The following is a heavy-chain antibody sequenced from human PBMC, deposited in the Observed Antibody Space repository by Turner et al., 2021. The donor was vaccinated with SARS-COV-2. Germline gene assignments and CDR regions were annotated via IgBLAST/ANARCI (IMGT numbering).Heavy chain of an antibody. CDR3: ARGLGGNYYYMDV. V-gene: IGHV3-30*03. CDR2: ISYDGSNK. J-gene: IGHJ6*03. Sequence: QVQLVESGGGVVQPGRSLRLSCAAYGFTFSSYGMHWVRQAPGKGLEWVAVISYDGSNKYYADSVKGRFTISRDNSKNTLYLQMNSLRTEDTAVYYCARGLGGNYYYMDVWGKGTTVTVSS. CDR1: GFTFSSYG. D-gene: IGHD3-16*01.